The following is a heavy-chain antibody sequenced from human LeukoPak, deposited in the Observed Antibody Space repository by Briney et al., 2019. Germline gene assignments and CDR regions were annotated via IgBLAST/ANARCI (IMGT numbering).Heavy chain of an antibody. Sequence: GGSLRLFCAASGFTVSSNYMSWVRQAPGKGLEWVSVIYSGGSTYYADSVKGRFTISRDNSKNTLYLQMNSLRAEDTAVYYCARDKYSSGWYVPSVYFDYWGQGTLVTVSS. CDR3: ARDKYSSGWYVPSVYFDY. V-gene: IGHV3-66*01. CDR2: IYSGGST. J-gene: IGHJ4*02. CDR1: GFTVSSNY. D-gene: IGHD6-19*01.